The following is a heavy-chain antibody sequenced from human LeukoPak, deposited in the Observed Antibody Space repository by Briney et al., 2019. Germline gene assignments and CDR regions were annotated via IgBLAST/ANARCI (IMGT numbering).Heavy chain of an antibody. Sequence: KSGGSLRLSCAASGFTFDDYAMHWVRQAPGKGLEWVSSISSSSSYIYYADSVKGRFTISRDNARNSLYLQMNSLRAEDTAVYYCASQGSGYDSPIDHWGQGTLVTVSS. V-gene: IGHV3-21*01. CDR2: ISSSSSYI. D-gene: IGHD5-12*01. J-gene: IGHJ4*02. CDR1: GFTFDDYA. CDR3: ASQGSGYDSPIDH.